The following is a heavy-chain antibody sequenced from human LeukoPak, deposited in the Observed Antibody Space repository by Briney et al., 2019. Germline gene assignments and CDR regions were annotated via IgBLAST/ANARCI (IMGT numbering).Heavy chain of an antibody. D-gene: IGHD2-15*01. CDR3: ARAVVAAYYYYYYMDV. J-gene: IGHJ6*03. CDR1: SGSFSGYY. V-gene: IGHV4-34*01. CDR2: INHSGST. Sequence: SETLSLTRSVYSGSFSGYYWSWIRQPPGKGLEWIGEINHSGSTNYNPSLKSRVTISVDTSKNQFSLKLSSVTAADTAVYYCARAVVAAYYYYYYMDVWGKGTTVTVSS.